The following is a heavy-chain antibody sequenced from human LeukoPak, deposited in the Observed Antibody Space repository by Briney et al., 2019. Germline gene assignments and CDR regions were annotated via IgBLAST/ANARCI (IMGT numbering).Heavy chain of an antibody. Sequence: EASVKVSCKASGYTFTKYGVYWVRQAPGQGLEWMGWINTDTGNPTYAQGFTGRFVFSLDTSVSTAYLQISSLKAEDTAVYYCARELRGSERYFDWLVRQRYYYYYMDVWGKGTTVTVSS. V-gene: IGHV7-4-1*02. D-gene: IGHD3-9*01. CDR3: ARELRGSERYFDWLVRQRYYYYYMDV. CDR1: GYTFTKYG. CDR2: INTDTGNP. J-gene: IGHJ6*03.